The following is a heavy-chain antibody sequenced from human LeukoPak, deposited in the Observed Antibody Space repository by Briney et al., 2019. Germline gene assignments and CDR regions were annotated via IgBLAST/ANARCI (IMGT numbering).Heavy chain of an antibody. Sequence: PSETLSLTCTVSGGSFSSHYWSWIRQPPGKGLEWIGYIYYSGSTNYNPSLTSRVTISVDTSKNQFSLKLSSVTAADTAVYYCAGGAVATTFDYWGQGTLVTVSS. CDR1: GGSFSSHY. V-gene: IGHV4-59*11. J-gene: IGHJ4*02. CDR3: AGGAVATTFDY. CDR2: IYYSGST. D-gene: IGHD5-12*01.